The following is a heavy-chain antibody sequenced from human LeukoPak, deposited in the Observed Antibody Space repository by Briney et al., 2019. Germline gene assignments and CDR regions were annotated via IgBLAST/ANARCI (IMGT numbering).Heavy chain of an antibody. Sequence: GSLRLSCAASGFTVSSNYMSWVRQAPGQGLEWVSVMYSAGTTYYADSVKGRFTISRDNSKNTLYLQMNSLRAEDTAVYYCARWPNYDFWSGYDSHAFDIWGQGTMVTVSS. CDR3: ARWPNYDFWSGYDSHAFDI. CDR1: GFTVSSNY. CDR2: MYSAGTT. V-gene: IGHV3-53*01. J-gene: IGHJ3*02. D-gene: IGHD3-3*01.